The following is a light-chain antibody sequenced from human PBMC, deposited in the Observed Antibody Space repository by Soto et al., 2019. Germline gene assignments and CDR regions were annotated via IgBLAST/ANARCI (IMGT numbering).Light chain of an antibody. Sequence: EIVLTQSPGTLSLSPGERATLSCSASQSVSSNKLAWYQQKPGQAPRLLIYGASGRATGIPDRFSGSGSGTDFTLTISRLEPEDFAVYYCQVFDGSLWTFGQGTKVDIK. V-gene: IGKV3-20*01. CDR3: QVFDGSLWT. CDR2: GAS. CDR1: QSVSSNK. J-gene: IGKJ1*01.